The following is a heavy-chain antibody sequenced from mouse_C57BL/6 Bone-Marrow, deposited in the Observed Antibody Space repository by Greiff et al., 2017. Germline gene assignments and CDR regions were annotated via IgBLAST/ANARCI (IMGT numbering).Heavy chain of an antibody. Sequence: QVQLQQSGAELVRPGASVTLSCKASGYTFTDYEMHWVKQTPVHGLAWIGAIDPETGGTAYNQKFKGKAILPADKSSSIAYMELRSLTSEDSAVYYWTRGSSTIVTHYYARDYWGQGTSVTVSS. CDR1: GYTFTDYE. CDR3: TRGSSTIVTHYYARDY. J-gene: IGHJ4*01. V-gene: IGHV1-15*01. D-gene: IGHD2-5*01. CDR2: IDPETGGT.